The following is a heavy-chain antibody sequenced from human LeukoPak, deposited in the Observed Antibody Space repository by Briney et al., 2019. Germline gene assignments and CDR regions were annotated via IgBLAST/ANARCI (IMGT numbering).Heavy chain of an antibody. V-gene: IGHV4-38-2*02. CDR1: GYSISSGYY. CDR3: AREKGGYSYGYDPFDY. CDR2: NSHSRST. J-gene: IGHJ4*02. Sequence: MASETLSLTCAVSGYSISSGYYCGWSRQPPGEGLEGIGVNSHSRSTYYNPSIKSRVTISVDTSKNPFSLKLSSVTAADTAVYYCAREKGGYSYGYDPFDYWGQGTLVTVSS. D-gene: IGHD5-18*01.